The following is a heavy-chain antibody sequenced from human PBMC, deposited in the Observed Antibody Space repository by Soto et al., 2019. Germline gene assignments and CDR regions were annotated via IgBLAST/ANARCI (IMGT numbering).Heavy chain of an antibody. V-gene: IGHV4-39*01. CDR3: ASLTVLLHWFDP. J-gene: IGHJ5*02. D-gene: IGHD3-10*01. CDR1: GGSISSSSYY. CDR2: IYYSGNT. Sequence: PSETLSLTCTVSGGSISSSSYYWGWIRKPPGKGLEWIGSIYYSGNTYYNPSLKSRVTISVDTSKNQFSLKLSSVTAADTAVYYCASLTVLLHWFDPWGQGTLVTVSS.